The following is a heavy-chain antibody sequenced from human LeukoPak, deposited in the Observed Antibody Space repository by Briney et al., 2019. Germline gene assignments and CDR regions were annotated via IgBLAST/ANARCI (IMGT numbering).Heavy chain of an antibody. D-gene: IGHD1-7*01. CDR1: GGSISNTNW. Sequence: SETLSLTCGVSGGSISNTNWWTWVRQPPGKGLEWIGEVNLQGSTNYNPSLKSRVAISVDKSENHISLKLTSVTAADTAVYYCARDPTPPDRTGTTAWGQGTLVTVSS. CDR3: ARDPTPPDRTGTTA. CDR2: VNLQGST. V-gene: IGHV4-4*02. J-gene: IGHJ4*02.